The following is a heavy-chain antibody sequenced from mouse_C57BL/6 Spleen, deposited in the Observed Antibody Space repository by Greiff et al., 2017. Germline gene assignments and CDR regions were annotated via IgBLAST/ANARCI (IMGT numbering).Heavy chain of an antibody. CDR2: ISSGGSYT. D-gene: IGHD1-1*01. V-gene: IGHV5-6*01. J-gene: IGHJ4*01. CDR1: GFTFSSYG. Sequence: EVQVVESGGDLVKPGGSLKLSCAASGFTFSSYGMSWVRQTPDKRLEWVATISSGGSYTYYPDSVKGRFTISRDNAKNTLYLQMSSLKSEDTAMYYCAREGRYGSSYAMDYWGQGTSVTVSS. CDR3: AREGRYGSSYAMDY.